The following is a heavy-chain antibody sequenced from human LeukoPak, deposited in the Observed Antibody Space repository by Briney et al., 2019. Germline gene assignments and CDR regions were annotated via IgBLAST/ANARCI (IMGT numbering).Heavy chain of an antibody. V-gene: IGHV5-51*01. J-gene: IGHJ6*02. CDR2: NYPGDSDT. Sequence: GESLKISCQASGYSFTDYWIGWVRRVPGEGLEWMGINYPGDSDTRYNPSFQGQVTISADKSIRTAYLQWSSLKASDTAMYYCARSDQLRWFGEARRPYYYGMDVWGQGTAVTVSS. D-gene: IGHD3-10*01. CDR3: ARSDQLRWFGEARRPYYYGMDV. CDR1: GYSFTDYW.